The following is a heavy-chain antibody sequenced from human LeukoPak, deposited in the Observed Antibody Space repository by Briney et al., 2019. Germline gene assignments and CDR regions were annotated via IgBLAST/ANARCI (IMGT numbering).Heavy chain of an antibody. CDR2: ISSSSSYI. D-gene: IGHD3-22*01. J-gene: IGHJ4*02. CDR1: GFTFSSYG. CDR3: ARDGDDSGHDY. Sequence: GGSLRLSCAASGFTFSSYGMRWVRQAPGKGLEWVSSISSSSSYIYYADSVKGRFTISRDNAKNSLYLQMNSLRAEDTAVYYCARDGDDSGHDYWGQGTLVTVSS. V-gene: IGHV3-21*01.